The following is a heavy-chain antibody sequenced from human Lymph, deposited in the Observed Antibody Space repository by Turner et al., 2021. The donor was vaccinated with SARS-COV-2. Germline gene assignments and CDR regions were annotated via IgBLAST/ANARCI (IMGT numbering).Heavy chain of an antibody. Sequence: EVQLVESGGGLVQPGGSLRLSCTASGFTVSSNYMTWVRQAPGKGLEWVSLIYRGGSTYYADSVKGRFTISRDNSKNTLYLQMNSLRAEDTAVYYCARVYGDYVPWGQGTLVTVSS. J-gene: IGHJ5*02. CDR1: GFTVSSNY. CDR3: ARVYGDYVP. CDR2: IYRGGST. D-gene: IGHD4-17*01. V-gene: IGHV3-66*01.